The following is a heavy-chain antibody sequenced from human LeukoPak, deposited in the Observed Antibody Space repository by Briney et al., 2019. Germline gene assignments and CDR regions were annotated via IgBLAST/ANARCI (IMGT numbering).Heavy chain of an antibody. Sequence: AGGSLRLSCAASGFTFSSYGMHWVRQAPGKGLEWVAFIRYDGINKYYADSVKGRFTISRDNSKNTLYLQMNSLRAEDTAVYYCAKGYSGSYSLYYYYYMDVWGKGTTVTISS. V-gene: IGHV3-30*02. CDR1: GFTFSSYG. CDR3: AKGYSGSYSLYYYYYMDV. J-gene: IGHJ6*03. CDR2: IRYDGINK. D-gene: IGHD1-26*01.